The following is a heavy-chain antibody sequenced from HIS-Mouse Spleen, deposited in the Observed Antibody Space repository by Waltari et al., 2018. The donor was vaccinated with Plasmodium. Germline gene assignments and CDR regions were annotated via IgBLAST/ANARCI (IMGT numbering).Heavy chain of an antibody. CDR1: GGSFSVYS. V-gene: IGHV4-34*01. Sequence: QVQLQQWGAGLLKPSETLSLTCAVYGGSFSVYSWSWTRQPPGKGLEWIGEINHSGSTNYNPSLKSRVTISVDTSKNQFSLKLSSVTAADTAVYYCARGSAAAGPFDYWGQGTLVTVSS. CDR3: ARGSAAAGPFDY. D-gene: IGHD6-13*01. CDR2: INHSGST. J-gene: IGHJ4*02.